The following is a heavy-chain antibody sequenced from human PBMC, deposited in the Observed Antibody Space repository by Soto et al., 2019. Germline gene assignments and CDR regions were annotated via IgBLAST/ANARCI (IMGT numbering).Heavy chain of an antibody. D-gene: IGHD3-10*01. J-gene: IGHJ5*02. CDR1: GYTLTELS. Sequence: ASVKVSCKVSGYTLTELSMHWVRQAPGKGLEWMGGFDPEDGETIYAQKFQGRVTMTEDTSTDTAYMELSSLRSEDTAVYYCATVYGSGSYYNPLEVLAWFDPWGQGTLVTVSS. V-gene: IGHV1-24*01. CDR2: FDPEDGET. CDR3: ATVYGSGSYYNPLEVLAWFDP.